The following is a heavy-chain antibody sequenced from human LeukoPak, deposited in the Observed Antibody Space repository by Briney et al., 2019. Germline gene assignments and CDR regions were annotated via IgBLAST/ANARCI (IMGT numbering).Heavy chain of an antibody. Sequence: GGSLRLSCAASEFTFSNSWMHWVCQAPEKGLEWVADIKCDGSEKCYVDSVKGRLTISRDNAKNSLYLQVNSLRAEDMTVYYCVRGVGSSTSCYVRAFDIWGQGTMVTVSS. CDR2: IKCDGSEK. CDR1: EFTFSNSW. J-gene: IGHJ3*02. CDR3: VRGVGSSTSCYVRAFDI. V-gene: IGHV3-52*01. D-gene: IGHD2-2*01.